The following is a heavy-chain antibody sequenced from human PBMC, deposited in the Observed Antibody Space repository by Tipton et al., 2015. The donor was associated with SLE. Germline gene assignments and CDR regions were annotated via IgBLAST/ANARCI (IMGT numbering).Heavy chain of an antibody. CDR1: GYTFTTYW. CDR3: AISSGSYYGEFDY. V-gene: IGHV5-51*03. CDR2: ILPGDSDT. Sequence: QLVQSGAEVKKPGESLRISCQASGYTFTTYWIGWVRQMPGRGLEWMGSILPGDSDTRYSPSFQGQVTISADKSISTAYLQWSSLKASDTAMYYCAISSGSYYGEFDYWGQGTLVTVSS. D-gene: IGHD1-26*01. J-gene: IGHJ4*02.